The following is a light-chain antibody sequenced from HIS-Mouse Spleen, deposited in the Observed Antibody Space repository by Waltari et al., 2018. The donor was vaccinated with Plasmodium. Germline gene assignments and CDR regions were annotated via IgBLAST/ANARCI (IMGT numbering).Light chain of an antibody. J-gene: IGKJ3*01. CDR2: GAS. V-gene: IGKV3-15*01. CDR3: QQYNNWSFT. Sequence: EIVMTQSPATLSVSPGERATLSCRASQSVSSNLAWYQQKPGQAPRLLIYGASPRATGIPARFSGSGSGTEFTLTISSLQSEDFAVYCCQQYNNWSFTFGPGTKVDIK. CDR1: QSVSSN.